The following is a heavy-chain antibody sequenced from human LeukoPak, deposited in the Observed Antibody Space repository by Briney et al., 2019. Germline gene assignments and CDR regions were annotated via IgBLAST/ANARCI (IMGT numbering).Heavy chain of an antibody. CDR1: GFTFSSYA. CDR3: AKGARIVVVPAALYYFDY. Sequence: GGSLRLSCAASGFTFSSYAMSWVRQAPGKGLEWVSAISGSGGSTYHADSVKGRFTISRDNSKNTLYLQMNSLRAEDTAVYYCAKGARIVVVPAALYYFDYWGQGTLVTVSS. V-gene: IGHV3-23*01. J-gene: IGHJ4*02. D-gene: IGHD2-2*01. CDR2: ISGSGGST.